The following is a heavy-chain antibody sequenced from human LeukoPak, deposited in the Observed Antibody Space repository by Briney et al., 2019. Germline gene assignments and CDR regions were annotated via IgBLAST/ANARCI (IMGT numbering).Heavy chain of an antibody. CDR1: GFTFSSYG. CDR2: IRYDGSNK. Sequence: GGSLRLSCAASGFTFSSYGMHWVRKAPGKGLEWVAFIRYDGSNKYYADSVKGRFTISRDNSKNTLYLQMNSLRAEDTAVYYCAKGMGVGAVGAFDIWGQGTMVTVSS. V-gene: IGHV3-30*02. D-gene: IGHD1-26*01. J-gene: IGHJ3*02. CDR3: AKGMGVGAVGAFDI.